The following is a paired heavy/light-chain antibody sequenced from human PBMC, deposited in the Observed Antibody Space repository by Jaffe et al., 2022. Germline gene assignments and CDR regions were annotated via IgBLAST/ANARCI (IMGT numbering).Heavy chain of an antibody. Sequence: QVQLVQSGAEVKKPGSSVKVSCKASGGTFSSYAISWVRQAPGQGLEWMGGIIPIFGTANYAQKFQGRVTITADESTSTAYMELSSLRSEDTAVYYCASPPRGPDYSSGWYRGTEYFQHWGQGTLVTVSS. D-gene: IGHD6-19*01. CDR2: IIPIFGTA. V-gene: IGHV1-69*01. J-gene: IGHJ1*01. CDR3: ASPPRGPDYSSGWYRGTEYFQH. CDR1: GGTFSSYA.
Light chain of an antibody. Sequence: SYELTQPPSVSVSPGQTASITCSGDKLGDKYACWYQQKPGQSPVLVIYQDSKRPSGIPERFSGSNSGNTATLTISGTQAMDEADYYCQAWDSSFVVFGGGTKLTVL. CDR3: QAWDSSFVV. J-gene: IGLJ2*01. CDR1: KLGDKY. V-gene: IGLV3-1*01. CDR2: QDS.